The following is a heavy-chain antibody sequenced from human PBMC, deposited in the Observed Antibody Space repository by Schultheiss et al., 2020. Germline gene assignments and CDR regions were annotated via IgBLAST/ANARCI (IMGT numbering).Heavy chain of an antibody. J-gene: IGHJ5*02. Sequence: SETLSLTCAVYGGSFSGYYWSWIRQPPGKGLEWIGEINHRGSTNYNPSLKSRVTISVDTSKNQFSLKLTSVTAADTAVYYCARGGFSRSGWLNWFDPWGQGTLVTVSS. CDR3: ARGGFSRSGWLNWFDP. D-gene: IGHD6-19*01. CDR1: GGSFSGYY. V-gene: IGHV4-34*01. CDR2: INHRGST.